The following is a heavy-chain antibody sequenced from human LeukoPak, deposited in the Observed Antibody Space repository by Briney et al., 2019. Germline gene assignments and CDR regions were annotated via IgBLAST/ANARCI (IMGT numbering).Heavy chain of an antibody. Sequence: SETLSLTCTVSGYSISSGYYWGWIRQPPGKGLEWIGSIYHSGSTYYNPSLKSRVTISVDTSKNQFSLKLSSVTAADTAVYYCARHEWEVIGGGFDYWGQGTLVTVSS. V-gene: IGHV4-38-2*02. J-gene: IGHJ4*02. CDR1: GYSISSGYY. D-gene: IGHD3-16*01. CDR3: ARHEWEVIGGGFDY. CDR2: IYHSGST.